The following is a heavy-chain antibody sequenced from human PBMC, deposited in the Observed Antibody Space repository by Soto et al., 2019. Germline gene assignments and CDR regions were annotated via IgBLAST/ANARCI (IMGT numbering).Heavy chain of an antibody. Sequence: ASVKVSCKASGYTFTGYYIHWVRQVPGQGLEWMGFINPNSGGTNYAHKFQGRVTMTRDMSVSAAHMELHSLRSDDTAIYFCGRGVGVAAASNLYYFNYWGQGTLVTVSS. V-gene: IGHV1-2*07. CDR2: INPNSGGT. D-gene: IGHD6-19*01. CDR3: GRGVGVAAASNLYYFNY. J-gene: IGHJ4*02. CDR1: GYTFTGYY.